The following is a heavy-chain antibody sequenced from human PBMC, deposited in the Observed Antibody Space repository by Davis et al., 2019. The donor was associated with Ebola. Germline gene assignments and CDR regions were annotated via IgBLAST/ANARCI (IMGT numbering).Heavy chain of an antibody. CDR3: ARDRGGYDSRDFDY. CDR2: IYSGGST. D-gene: IGHD5-12*01. V-gene: IGHV3-53*01. J-gene: IGHJ4*02. Sequence: GESLKISCAASGFTVSSNYMSWVRQAPGKGLEWVSVIYSGGSTYYADSVKGRFTISRDNAKNSLYLQMNSLRAEDTAVYYCARDRGGYDSRDFDYWGQGTLVTVSS. CDR1: GFTVSSNY.